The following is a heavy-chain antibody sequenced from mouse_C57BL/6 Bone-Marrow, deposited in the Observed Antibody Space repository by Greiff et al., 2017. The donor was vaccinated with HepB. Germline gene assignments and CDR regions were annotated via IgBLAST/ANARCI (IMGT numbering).Heavy chain of an antibody. V-gene: IGHV1-81*01. D-gene: IGHD2-4*01. CDR1: GYTFTSYG. J-gene: IGHJ3*01. CDR2: IYPRSGNT. CDR3: ARNYDYDPGFAY. Sequence: VKLMESGAELARPGASVKLSCKASGYTFTSYGISWVKQRTGQGLEWIGEIYPRSGNTYYNEKFKGKATLTADKSSSTAYMELRSLTSEDSAVYFCARNYDYDPGFAYWGQGTLVTVSA.